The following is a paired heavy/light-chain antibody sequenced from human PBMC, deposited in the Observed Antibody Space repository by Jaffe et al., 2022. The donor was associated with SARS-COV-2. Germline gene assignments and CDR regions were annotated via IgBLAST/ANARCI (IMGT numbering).Light chain of an antibody. CDR3: MQATQSWT. CDR1: QSLVHSDGNTY. J-gene: IGKJ1*01. Sequence: DIVMTQTPLSSPVTLGQPASISCRSSQSLVHSDGNTYLSWLQQRPGQPPRLLIYKISNRFSGVPDRFSGSGAGTDFTLKISRVEAEDVGVYYCMQATQSWTFGQGTKVEIK. CDR2: KIS. V-gene: IGKV2-24*01.
Heavy chain of an antibody. Sequence: QITLKESGPTLVKPTQTLTLTCTFSGFSLSTSGVGVGWIRQPPGKALEWLALIYWDDDKRYSPSLKSRLTITKDTSKNQVVLTMTNMDPVDTATYYCAHGKEPYYDFWSGYSRNLDLDYWGQGTLVTVSS. CDR2: IYWDDDK. J-gene: IGHJ4*02. CDR3: AHGKEPYYDFWSGYSRNLDLDY. V-gene: IGHV2-5*02. CDR1: GFSLSTSGVG. D-gene: IGHD3-3*01.